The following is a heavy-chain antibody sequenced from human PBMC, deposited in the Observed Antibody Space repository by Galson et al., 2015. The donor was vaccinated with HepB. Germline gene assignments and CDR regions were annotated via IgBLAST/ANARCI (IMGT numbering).Heavy chain of an antibody. Sequence: SLRLSCAASGFTFSSYSMNWVRQAPGKGLEWVSYISSSSSTIYYADSVKGRFTISRDNSKNTLYLQMNSLRAEDTAVYYCAKVMGGATRGPFDYWGQGTPVTVSS. CDR1: GFTFSSYS. V-gene: IGHV3-48*01. CDR3: AKVMGGATRGPFDY. CDR2: ISSSSSTI. D-gene: IGHD1-26*01. J-gene: IGHJ4*02.